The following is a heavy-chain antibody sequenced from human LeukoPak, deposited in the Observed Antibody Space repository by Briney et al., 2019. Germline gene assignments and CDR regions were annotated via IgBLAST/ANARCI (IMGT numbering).Heavy chain of an antibody. Sequence: GASVKVSCKASGGTFSSYAISWVRQAPGQGLEWMGGIIPIFGTANYAQKFQGRVTITADESTSTAYMELSSLRSEDTAVYYCAGALTGIAVAIRVGYYYGMDVWGQGTTVTVSS. CDR1: GGTFSSYA. J-gene: IGHJ6*02. V-gene: IGHV1-69*13. D-gene: IGHD6-19*01. CDR2: IIPIFGTA. CDR3: AGALTGIAVAIRVGYYYGMDV.